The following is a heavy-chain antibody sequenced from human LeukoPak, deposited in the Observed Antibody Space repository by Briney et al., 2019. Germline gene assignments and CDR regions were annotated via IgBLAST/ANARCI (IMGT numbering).Heavy chain of an antibody. CDR1: GFTFSSNS. CDR2: ISSRSSTI. J-gene: IGHJ4*02. D-gene: IGHD6-19*01. V-gene: IGHV3-48*01. CDR3: ARGAGSGRNHFDY. Sequence: GGSLRLSCAASGFTFSSNSMNWVRQAPGKGLEWVSYISSRSSTIYCADSVKGRFTISRDNATNSLYLQMNSLRAEDTAVYYCARGAGSGRNHFDYWGQGTLVTVFS.